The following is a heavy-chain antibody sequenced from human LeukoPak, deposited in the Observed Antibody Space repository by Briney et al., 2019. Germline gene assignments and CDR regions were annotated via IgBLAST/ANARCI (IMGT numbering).Heavy chain of an antibody. J-gene: IGHJ4*02. V-gene: IGHV3-33*07. CDR1: GFTFTAYS. CDR3: ASSHDYGVPWYFDY. CDR2: FWYDGINK. D-gene: IGHD4-17*01. Sequence: GRSLRLSCAASGFTFTAYSFYWVRQAPGKGLEWVAVFWYDGINKYYADSVKGRFTISRDNSKNTLYLQMNSLRAEDTAVYYCASSHDYGVPWYFDYWGQGTLVTVSS.